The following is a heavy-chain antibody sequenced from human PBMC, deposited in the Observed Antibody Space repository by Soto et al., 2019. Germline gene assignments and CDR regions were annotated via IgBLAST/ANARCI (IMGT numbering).Heavy chain of an antibody. CDR1: GFTFSANY. J-gene: IGHJ4*02. CDR2: IKNKANSYTT. CDR3: ARVSLVGPSGGRYFDY. Sequence: EVQLVESGGGLVQAGGSLRLSCAASGFTFSANYMDWVRQAPGKGLEWVGRIKNKANSYTTEYAASVEGRFTISREDSQNSLYLQMNSLKTEDTAVYYCARVSLVGPSGGRYFDYWGQGSQVAVSS. D-gene: IGHD1-26*01. V-gene: IGHV3-72*01.